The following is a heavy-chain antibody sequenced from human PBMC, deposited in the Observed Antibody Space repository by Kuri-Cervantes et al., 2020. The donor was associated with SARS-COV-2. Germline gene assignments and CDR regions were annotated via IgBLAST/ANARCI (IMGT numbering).Heavy chain of an antibody. CDR3: AKDLYFDGRGGYYELGY. D-gene: IGHD3-22*01. J-gene: IGHJ4*02. CDR2: IHPSGST. CDR1: GDSFSDSY. Sequence: SETLSLTCVVSGDSFSDSYWSWIRQPAGKGLEWIGRIHPSGSTNYNSSLESRVTMSIDTSKKQFSLNLSAVTAADTAVYYCAKDLYFDGRGGYYELGYWGQGVLVTVSS. V-gene: IGHV4-4*07.